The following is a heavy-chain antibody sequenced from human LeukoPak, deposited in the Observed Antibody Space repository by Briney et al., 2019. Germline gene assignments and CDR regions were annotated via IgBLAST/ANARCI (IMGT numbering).Heavy chain of an antibody. CDR2: INHNGGT. CDR1: GGSFSGYF. CDR3: AELGITMIGGV. Sequence: SETLSLTCAVYGGSFSGYFWSWIRQPPGKGLEWIGDINHNGGTNYNPSLKSRVTISVDTSKNQFSLKLSSVTAADTAVYYCAELGITMIGGVWGKGTTVTISS. V-gene: IGHV4-34*01. J-gene: IGHJ6*04. D-gene: IGHD3-10*02.